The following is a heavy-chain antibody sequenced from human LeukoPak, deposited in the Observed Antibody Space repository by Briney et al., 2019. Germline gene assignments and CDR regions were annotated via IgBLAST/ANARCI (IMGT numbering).Heavy chain of an antibody. CDR3: ARSPSGVLYYFDF. J-gene: IGHJ4*02. CDR1: GFTVTTNF. V-gene: IGHV3-53*01. CDR2: IYSGGST. Sequence: GGSLRLSCAASGFTVTTNFMSWARQAPGKGLEWVSLIYSGGSTYYADSVNGRFTISRDNSKNTLYLQMNSLRAEDTAVYYCARSPSGVLYYFDFWGQGTLVTVSS. D-gene: IGHD3-10*01.